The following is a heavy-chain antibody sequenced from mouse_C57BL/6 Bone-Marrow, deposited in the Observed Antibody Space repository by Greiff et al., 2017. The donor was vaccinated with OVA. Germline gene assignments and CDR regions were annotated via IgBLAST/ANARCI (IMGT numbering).Heavy chain of an antibody. Sequence: VQLQQSGPVLVKPGPSVKISCKASGFTFTDYYMHWVKQSHGKSLEWIGLVYPYNGGTSYNQKFKGKATLTVDTSSSTAYMELNSLTSEDSAVYYCARVPSITSVADWYFDVWGTGTAVTVSS. CDR1: GFTFTDYY. CDR3: ARVPSITSVADWYFDV. CDR2: VYPYNGGT. D-gene: IGHD1-1*01. J-gene: IGHJ1*03. V-gene: IGHV1-36*01.